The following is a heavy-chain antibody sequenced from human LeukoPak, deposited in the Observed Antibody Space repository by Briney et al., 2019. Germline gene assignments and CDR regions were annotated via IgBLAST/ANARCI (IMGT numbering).Heavy chain of an antibody. Sequence: PSETLSLTCAVYGGSFSGYYWSWIRQPPGKGLEWIGEINHSGSTNYNPSLKSRVTISVDTSKNQFSLKLSSVTAADTAVYYYASRGYSYGDFDYWGQGTLVTVSS. D-gene: IGHD5-18*01. J-gene: IGHJ4*02. CDR3: ASRGYSYGDFDY. CDR1: GGSFSGYY. CDR2: INHSGST. V-gene: IGHV4-34*01.